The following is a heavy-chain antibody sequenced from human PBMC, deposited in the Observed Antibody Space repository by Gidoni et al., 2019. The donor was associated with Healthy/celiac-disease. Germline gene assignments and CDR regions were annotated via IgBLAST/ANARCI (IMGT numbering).Heavy chain of an antibody. V-gene: IGHV3-7*04. D-gene: IGHD5-18*01. CDR2: IKQDGSEK. CDR1: GFPFSSYW. Sequence: EVQLVESGGGLVQPGGSLRLSCAASGFPFSSYWMSWVRQAPGKGLEWGAKIKQDGSEKYYVDSVKGRFTISRDNAKNSLYLQMNSLRAEDTAVYYCARGGAAAMVTSYAFDIWGQGTMVTVSS. J-gene: IGHJ3*02. CDR3: ARGGAAAMVTSYAFDI.